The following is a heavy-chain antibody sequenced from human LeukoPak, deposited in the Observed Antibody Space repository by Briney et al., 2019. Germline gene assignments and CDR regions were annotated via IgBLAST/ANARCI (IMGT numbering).Heavy chain of an antibody. CDR1: GFTFSGSA. Sequence: GGSLRLSCAASGFTFSGSAMHWVRQASGKGREWVGRIRSKANSYATAYAASVKGRFTISRDDSKNTAYLQMNSLKTEDTAVYYCTRHPHYYDSSGYYSSWGQGTLVTVSS. CDR2: IRSKANSYAT. J-gene: IGHJ4*02. D-gene: IGHD3-22*01. CDR3: TRHPHYYDSSGYYSS. V-gene: IGHV3-73*01.